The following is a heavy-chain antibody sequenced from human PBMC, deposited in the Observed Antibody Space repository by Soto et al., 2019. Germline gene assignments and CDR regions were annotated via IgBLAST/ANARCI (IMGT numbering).Heavy chain of an antibody. CDR1: GYTFSSYH. CDR2: ISAYNGNT. CDR3: ARGGPPTDY. J-gene: IGHJ4*02. V-gene: IGHV1-18*01. Sequence: QVQLVQSRAEVKKPGASVKVSCKASGYTFSSYHISWVRQAPGQGLEWMGWISAYNGNTSYAQKLQGRVTMTTDTSNSTAYRERRSLRSDDTGVYYCARGGPPTDYWGQGTLVTVSS. D-gene: IGHD1-26*01.